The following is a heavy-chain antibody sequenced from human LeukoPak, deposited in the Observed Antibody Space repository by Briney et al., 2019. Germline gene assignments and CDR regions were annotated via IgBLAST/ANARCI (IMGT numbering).Heavy chain of an antibody. J-gene: IGHJ4*02. D-gene: IGHD3-22*01. V-gene: IGHV3-33*01. Sequence: GGSLRLSCAASGFTFSDYGMHWVRQAPGKGLDWVANIWYDGSVKYYADSVKGRFTISRDNSKNTVSLQMDSLRVEDTALYYCARASDSTGYPQLPFDYWGQGTLVTVSS. CDR2: IWYDGSVK. CDR1: GFTFSDYG. CDR3: ARASDSTGYPQLPFDY.